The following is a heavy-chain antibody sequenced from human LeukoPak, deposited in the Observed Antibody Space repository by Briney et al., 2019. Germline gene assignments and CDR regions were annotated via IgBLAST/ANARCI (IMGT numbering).Heavy chain of an antibody. D-gene: IGHD3-3*01. CDR1: GASITTTNYY. V-gene: IGHV4-39*01. CDR3: ARQSSVEEYFDP. CDR2: VFYTGFT. Sequence: SETLSLTCTVSGASITTTNYYWDWIRQPPGKGLEWIGSVFYTGFTYNNLSLKSRFTISVDPSKNQFFLRVKSVTAADTAVYYCARQSSVEEYFDPWGRGTRVVVSS. J-gene: IGHJ2*01.